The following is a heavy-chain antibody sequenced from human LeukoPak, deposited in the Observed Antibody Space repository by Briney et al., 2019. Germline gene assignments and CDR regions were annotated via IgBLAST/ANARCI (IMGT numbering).Heavy chain of an antibody. D-gene: IGHD6-19*01. V-gene: IGHV3-15*01. J-gene: IGHJ6*02. Sequence: GGSLRLSCAASGFTFSNAWMSWVRQAPGKGLEWVDRIKSKTDGGTTDYAAPVKGRFTISRDDSKNTLYLQMNSLKTEDTAVYYCTTDLQWLVLPSYYYYYGMDVWGQGTTVTVSS. CDR2: IKSKTDGGTT. CDR1: GFTFSNAW. CDR3: TTDLQWLVLPSYYYYYGMDV.